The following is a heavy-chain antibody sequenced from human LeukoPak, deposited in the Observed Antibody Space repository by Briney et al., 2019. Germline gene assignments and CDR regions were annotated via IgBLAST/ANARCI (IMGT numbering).Heavy chain of an antibody. CDR1: GYTFTSYG. CDR2: ISAYNGNI. J-gene: IGHJ4*02. V-gene: IGHV1-18*01. D-gene: IGHD2-2*01. Sequence: ASVKVSCKTSGYTFTSYGITWVRQAPGQGLEWMGWISAYNGNIYYAQNFQGRLTMTTDTSTTTGYMELRSLRSDDTAVYYCARERASRVFWFDYWGQGTLVPVSS. CDR3: ARERASRVFWFDY.